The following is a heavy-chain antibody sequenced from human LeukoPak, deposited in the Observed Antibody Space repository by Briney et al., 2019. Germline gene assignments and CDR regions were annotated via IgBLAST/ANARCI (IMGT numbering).Heavy chain of an antibody. CDR3: ARHSYNYYGLDV. CDR1: GGSISPYY. CDR2: IYYDGTT. Sequence: SETLSLTCTVSGGSISPYYWSWIRQPPGKGLEWIGYIYYDGTTNYNPSLKSRVTMSVDTSNNHLSLRLTSVTAADTALYYCARHSYNYYGLDVWGQGTTITVSS. V-gene: IGHV4-59*08. J-gene: IGHJ6*02.